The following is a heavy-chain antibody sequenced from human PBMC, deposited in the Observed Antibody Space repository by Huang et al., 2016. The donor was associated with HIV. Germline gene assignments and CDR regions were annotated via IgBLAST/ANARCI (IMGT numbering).Heavy chain of an antibody. V-gene: IGHV4-34*02. D-gene: IGHD1-1*01. CDR1: GGPFSTHY. Sequence: QVRLQQWGGGLVRPSETLSRTCAVYGGPFSTHYWSWVRQSPGKGLEWIAEIKYNGHANFNPSLRSRVSISVDTSKNQCSLNVTSVTAADTAIYYCVRGRDTTEMDTVDDALDVWDQGTLVIVSS. CDR2: IKYNGHA. CDR3: VRGRDTTEMDTVDDALDV. J-gene: IGHJ3*01.